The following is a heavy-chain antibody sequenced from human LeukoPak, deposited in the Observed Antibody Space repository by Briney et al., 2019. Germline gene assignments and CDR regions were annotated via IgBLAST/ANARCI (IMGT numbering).Heavy chain of an antibody. V-gene: IGHV4-59*01. Sequence: PSETLSLTCSVSDGSINSYYWNWIRRPPGKGLEWIGYIYYNGNTNYSPSLKSRVTMSVDTSRNLFSLKVSSVTAADTAVYYCARGRSNYYGMDVWGQGTTVTVSS. J-gene: IGHJ6*02. CDR3: ARGRSNYYGMDV. D-gene: IGHD1-26*01. CDR1: DGSINSYY. CDR2: IYYNGNT.